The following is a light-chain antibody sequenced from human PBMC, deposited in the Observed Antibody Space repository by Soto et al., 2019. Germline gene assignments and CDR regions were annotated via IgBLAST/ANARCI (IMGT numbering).Light chain of an antibody. V-gene: IGKV3-20*01. CDR2: GAS. CDR3: QQYGRSPPFT. J-gene: IGKJ2*01. Sequence: IVLTQSPVTLALSPLEGATLSCRASQSVSSTYIAWYQQNPGQAPRLLIYGASSRATGIPDRFSGSGSGADFTLTISRLEPEDFAVYFCQQYGRSPPFTFGQGTKVDIK. CDR1: QSVSSTY.